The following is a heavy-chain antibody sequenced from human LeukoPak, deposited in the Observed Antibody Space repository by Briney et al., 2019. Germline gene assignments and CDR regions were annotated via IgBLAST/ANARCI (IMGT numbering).Heavy chain of an antibody. CDR3: ARVAFVYYDILTGNYYFDY. V-gene: IGHV3-66*01. D-gene: IGHD3-9*01. J-gene: IGHJ4*02. CDR1: GFTVSSNY. CDR2: IYSGGST. Sequence: GGSLRLSCAASGFTVSSNYMSWVRQAPGKGLEWVSVIYSGGSTYYADSVKGRFTISRDNAKNSLYLQMNSLRAEDTAVYYCARVAFVYYDILTGNYYFDYWGQGTLVTVSS.